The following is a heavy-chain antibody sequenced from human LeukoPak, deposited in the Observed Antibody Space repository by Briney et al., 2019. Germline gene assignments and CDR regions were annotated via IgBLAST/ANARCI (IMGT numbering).Heavy chain of an antibody. CDR3: ARDRYDSSGYVDY. CDR1: GGSISSGGYY. J-gene: IGHJ4*02. Sequence: SETLSLTCTVSGGSISSGGYYWSWIRQHPGKGLEWIGYIYYSGSTYYIPSLKSRVTISVDTSKNQFSLKLSSVTAADTAVYYCARDRYDSSGYVDYWGQGTLVTVSS. CDR2: IYYSGST. V-gene: IGHV4-31*03. D-gene: IGHD3-22*01.